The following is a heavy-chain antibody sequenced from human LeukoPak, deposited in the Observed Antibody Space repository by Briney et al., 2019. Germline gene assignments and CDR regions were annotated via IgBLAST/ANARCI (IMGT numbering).Heavy chain of an antibody. CDR1: GYTFTGYY. CDR3: ARGLSGYYYGSGSSVHFDY. V-gene: IGHV1-2*02. Sequence: ASVKVSCKTSGYTFTGYYMHWVRQAPGQGLEWMGWINPNSGGTNYAQKFQGRVTMTRDTSISTAYMDLSRLRSDDTAVYYCARGLSGYYYGSGSSVHFDYWGQGTLVTVSS. CDR2: INPNSGGT. J-gene: IGHJ4*02. D-gene: IGHD3-10*01.